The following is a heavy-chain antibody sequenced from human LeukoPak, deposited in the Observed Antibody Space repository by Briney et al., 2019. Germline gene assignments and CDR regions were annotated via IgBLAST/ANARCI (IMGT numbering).Heavy chain of an antibody. V-gene: IGHV4-61*02. Sequence: SETLSLTCSVSGVSITSGSYYWGWIRQSAGKGLEWIGRVHSSGDIYHNATFRSRAAVSGDASKNQFSLQLNSVTAADTAVYYCARGASPKDAVFFDYWGQGALITVSS. J-gene: IGHJ4*02. CDR2: VHSSGDI. D-gene: IGHD3-16*01. CDR3: ARGASPKDAVFFDY. CDR1: GVSITSGSYY.